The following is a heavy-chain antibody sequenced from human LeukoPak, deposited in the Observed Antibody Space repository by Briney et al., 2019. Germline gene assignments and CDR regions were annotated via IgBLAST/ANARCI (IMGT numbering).Heavy chain of an antibody. J-gene: IGHJ4*02. CDR3: AMTPYDFWSGYRHYFDY. CDR2: INHSGST. D-gene: IGHD3-3*01. CDR1: GGSFSGYY. V-gene: IGHV4-34*01. Sequence: SETLSLTCAVYGGSFSGYYWSWIRQPPGKGLEWIGEINHSGSTNYNPSLKSRVTISVDTSKNQFSLKLSSVTAADTAVYYCAMTPYDFWSGYRHYFDYWGQGTLVTVSS.